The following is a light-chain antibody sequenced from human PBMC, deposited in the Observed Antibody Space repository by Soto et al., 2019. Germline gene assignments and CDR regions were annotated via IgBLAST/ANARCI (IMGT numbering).Light chain of an antibody. CDR2: SNN. CDR3: AAWDDSLNGVV. V-gene: IGLV1-44*01. J-gene: IGLJ2*01. CDR1: SSNIGSNT. Sequence: QSVLTQPPSASGAPGQRVTLSCSGSSSNIGSNTVNWYQQLPGTAPKLLIYSNNQRPSGVPERFAGAKSGTSASLAISGLQSEDEAEYYCAAWDDSLNGVVFGGGTKLTVL.